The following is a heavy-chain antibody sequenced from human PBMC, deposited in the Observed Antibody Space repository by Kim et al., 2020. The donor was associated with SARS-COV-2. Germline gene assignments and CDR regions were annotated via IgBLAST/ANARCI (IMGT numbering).Heavy chain of an antibody. CDR2: KLYN. J-gene: IGHJ5*02. CDR3: ARKNYFDT. D-gene: IGHD1-7*01. Sequence: KLYNDYAVSVKSRITINPDTSKNEFTLQLNSVTPEDTAVYYCARKNYFDTWGQGTLVTVSS. V-gene: IGHV6-1*01.